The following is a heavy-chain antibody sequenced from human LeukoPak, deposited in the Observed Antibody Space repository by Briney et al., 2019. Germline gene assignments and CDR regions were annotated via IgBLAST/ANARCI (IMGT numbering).Heavy chain of an antibody. Sequence: ASVKLSCKSSGYSFTGYYMRWVRQAPGQGLEWMGWINPNSGGTNYAQKFQGRATMTRDTSISTAYMELSRLRSDDTAVYYCARGDYYDSSGFDYWGQGTLVTVSS. V-gene: IGHV1-2*02. J-gene: IGHJ4*02. CDR1: GYSFTGYY. CDR2: INPNSGGT. D-gene: IGHD3-22*01. CDR3: ARGDYYDSSGFDY.